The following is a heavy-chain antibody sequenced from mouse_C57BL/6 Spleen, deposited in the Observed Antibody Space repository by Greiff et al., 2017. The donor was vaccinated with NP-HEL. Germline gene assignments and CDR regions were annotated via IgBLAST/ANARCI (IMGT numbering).Heavy chain of an antibody. Sequence: EVHLVESGTVLARPGASVKMSCKTSGYTFTSYWMHWVKQRPGQGLEWIGAIYPGNSDTSYNQKFKGKAKLTAVTSASTAYMELSSLTNEDSAVYYCAVNYGSTYYYAMDYWGQGTSVTVSS. V-gene: IGHV1-5*01. CDR2: IYPGNSDT. D-gene: IGHD1-1*01. CDR1: GYTFTSYW. J-gene: IGHJ4*01. CDR3: AVNYGSTYYYAMDY.